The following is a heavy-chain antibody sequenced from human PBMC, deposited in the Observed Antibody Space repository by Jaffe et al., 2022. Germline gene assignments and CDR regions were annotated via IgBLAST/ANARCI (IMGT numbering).Heavy chain of an antibody. J-gene: IGHJ3*02. CDR3: AREGGRGYGGNSGSEIDDAFDI. CDR2: IYYSGST. V-gene: IGHV4-59*01. D-gene: IGHD4-17*01. CDR1: GGSISSYY. Sequence: QVQLQESGPGLVKPSETLSLTCTVSGGSISSYYWSWIRQPPGKGLEWIGYIYYSGSTNYNPSLKSRVTISVDTSKNQFSLKLSSVTAADTAVYYCAREGGRGYGGNSGSEIDDAFDIWGQGTMVTVSS.